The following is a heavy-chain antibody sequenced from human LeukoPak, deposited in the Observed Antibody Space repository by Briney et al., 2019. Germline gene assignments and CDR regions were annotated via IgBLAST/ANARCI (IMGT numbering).Heavy chain of an antibody. CDR1: GYTFTSYD. CDR2: MSPNSGNA. Sequence: ASVKVSCKASGYTFTSYDINWVRQATGQGLEWMGWMSPNSGNAGYAQKFQGRVTMTRNTSISTAYMELSSLRSEDTAVYYCARRSSSWYNRLDYWGQGTLVTVSS. V-gene: IGHV1-8*01. J-gene: IGHJ4*02. CDR3: ARRSSSWYNRLDY. D-gene: IGHD6-13*01.